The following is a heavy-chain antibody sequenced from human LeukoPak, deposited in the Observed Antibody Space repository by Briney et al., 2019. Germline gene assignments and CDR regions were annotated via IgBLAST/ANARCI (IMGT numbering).Heavy chain of an antibody. CDR1: GYTFSGYY. V-gene: IGHV1-8*02. CDR2: MNPNSGNT. CDR3: ARSGLGYCSGGSCA. D-gene: IGHD2-15*01. Sequence: ASVKVSCKASGYTFSGYYMHWVRQATGQGLEWMGWMNPNSGNTGYAQKFQGRVTMTRNTSISTAYMELSSLRSEDTAVYYCARSGLGYCSGGSCAWGQGTLVTVSS. J-gene: IGHJ4*02.